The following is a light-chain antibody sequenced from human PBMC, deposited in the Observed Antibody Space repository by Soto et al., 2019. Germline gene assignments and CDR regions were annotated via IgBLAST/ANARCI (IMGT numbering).Light chain of an antibody. V-gene: IGKV1-8*01. CDR1: QGISSY. Sequence: AIRMTQSPSSLSASTGDRVTITCRASQGISSYLAWYQQKPGKAPKLLIYAASTLQSGVPSRFSGSGSGTEFTLTISSLQPEDFATYYCQQYDSYPLTLGGGTKVDIK. CDR2: AAS. J-gene: IGKJ4*01. CDR3: QQYDSYPLT.